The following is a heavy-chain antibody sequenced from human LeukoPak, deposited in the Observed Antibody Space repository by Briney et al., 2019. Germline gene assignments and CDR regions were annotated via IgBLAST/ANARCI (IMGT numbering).Heavy chain of an antibody. J-gene: IGHJ6*03. Sequence: QTGGSLRLSCAASEFSVGSSYMTWIRQAPGKGLEWVSLIYSGGSTYYADSVKGRFTISRDNSKNTLYLQMNSLRAEDTAVYYCARAQYYYYMDVWGKGTTVTISS. CDR2: IYSGGST. V-gene: IGHV3-66*01. CDR1: EFSVGSSY. CDR3: ARAQYYYYMDV.